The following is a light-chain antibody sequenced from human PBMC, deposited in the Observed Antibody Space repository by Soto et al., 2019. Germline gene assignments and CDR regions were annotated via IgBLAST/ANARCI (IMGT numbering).Light chain of an antibody. J-gene: IGKJ1*01. CDR3: LQHCASPRT. V-gene: IGKV3-20*01. CDR2: VGT. Sequence: EIVMTQSPATLSVSPGERATLSCRASQSVSSNLAWYQHKPAQAHRPRIHVGTSRATGILDRVSRCGCGTDGCVFLCRLVLEEYPVQYCLQHCASPRTFGQGPKV. CDR1: QSVSSN.